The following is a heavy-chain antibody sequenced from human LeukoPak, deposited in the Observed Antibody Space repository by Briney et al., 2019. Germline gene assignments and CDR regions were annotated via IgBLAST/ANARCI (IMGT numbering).Heavy chain of an antibody. CDR1: GFTFSSYA. CDR2: ISGSGGST. J-gene: IGHJ5*02. CDR3: AKGPSDDFWSGYYINWFYP. D-gene: IGHD3-3*01. V-gene: IGHV3-23*01. Sequence: TGGSLRLSCAASGFTFSSYAMSWVRQAPGKGLEWVSAISGSGGSTYYADSVKGRFTISRDNSKNTLYLQMNSLRAEDTAVYYCAKGPSDDFWSGYYINWFYPWGQGTLVTVSS.